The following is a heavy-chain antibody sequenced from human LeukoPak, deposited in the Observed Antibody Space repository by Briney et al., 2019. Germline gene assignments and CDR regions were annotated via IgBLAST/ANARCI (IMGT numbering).Heavy chain of an antibody. CDR3: ARSVDFWSGYPDY. J-gene: IGHJ4*02. D-gene: IGHD3-3*01. CDR2: ISSSGSTI. V-gene: IGHV3-48*03. Sequence: GGSLRLSCAASGFTFSSYEMNWVRQAPGKGLEWVSYISSSGSTIYYADSVKGRFTISRDNAKNSLYLQMNSLRAEDTAVYYCARSVDFWSGYPDYWGQGTLVTVSS. CDR1: GFTFSSYE.